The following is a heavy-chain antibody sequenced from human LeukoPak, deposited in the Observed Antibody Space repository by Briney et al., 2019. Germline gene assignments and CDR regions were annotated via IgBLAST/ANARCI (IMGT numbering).Heavy chain of an antibody. CDR3: ASSWYFS. Sequence: PGGSLRLSCAASGITFSDAWMTWVRQAPGKGLEWVGRIKSKTAGGTTDYAAPVKGRFTISRDDSKNTLYLQMNSLKTEDTAVYYCASSWYFSGGQGTLVTVSS. D-gene: IGHD6-13*01. J-gene: IGHJ4*02. V-gene: IGHV3-15*01. CDR1: GITFSDAW. CDR2: IKSKTAGGTT.